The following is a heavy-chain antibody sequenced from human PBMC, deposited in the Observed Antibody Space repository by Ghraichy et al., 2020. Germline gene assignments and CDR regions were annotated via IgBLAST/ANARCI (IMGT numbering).Heavy chain of an antibody. D-gene: IGHD6-19*01. CDR3: ARETYSRGSFDY. CDR2: INHSGST. J-gene: IGHJ4*02. Sequence: SETLSLTCAVYRGSFSGYYWSWIRQPPGKGLEWIGEINHSGSTNYNPSLKSRVTISVDTSKNQFSLKLSSVTAADTAVYYCARETYSRGSFDYWGQGTLVTVSS. V-gene: IGHV4-34*01. CDR1: RGSFSGYY.